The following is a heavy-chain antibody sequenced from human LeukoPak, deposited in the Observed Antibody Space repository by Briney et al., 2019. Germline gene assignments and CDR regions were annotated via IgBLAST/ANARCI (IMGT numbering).Heavy chain of an antibody. J-gene: IGHJ4*02. CDR3: ASVLSRDWNYVND. D-gene: IGHD1-7*01. V-gene: IGHV4-4*02. CDR2: IYHSGST. CDR1: GGSISSSNW. Sequence: SGTLSLTCAVSGGSISSSNWWSWVRQPPGKGLEWIGEIYHSGSTNYNPSLKSRVTISVDKSKNQFSLKLSSVTAADTAVYYCASVLSRDWNYVNDWGQGTLVTVSS.